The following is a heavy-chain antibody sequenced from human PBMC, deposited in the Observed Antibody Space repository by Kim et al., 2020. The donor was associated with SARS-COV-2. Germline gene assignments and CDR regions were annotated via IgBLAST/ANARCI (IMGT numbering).Heavy chain of an antibody. CDR2: IYYSGST. D-gene: IGHD3-3*01. Sequence: SETLSLTCTVSGVSISSYYWSWIRQPPGKGLEWIGYIYYSGSTNYNPSLKSRVTISVDTSKNQFSLKLSSVTAADTAVYYCARENTIFGVSFDYWGQGTLVTVSS. V-gene: IGHV4-59*01. CDR1: GVSISSYY. CDR3: ARENTIFGVSFDY. J-gene: IGHJ4*02.